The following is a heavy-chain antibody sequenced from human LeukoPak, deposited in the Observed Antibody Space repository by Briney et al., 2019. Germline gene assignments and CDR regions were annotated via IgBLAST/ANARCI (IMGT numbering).Heavy chain of an antibody. CDR1: GFTFSSYS. V-gene: IGHV3-48*04. CDR3: ARFTFYYYYGMDV. J-gene: IGHJ6*02. D-gene: IGHD4-23*01. CDR2: ISSSGSPT. Sequence: PGGSLRLSCSASGFTFSSYSMNWVRQAPGKGLEWISYISSSGSPTYYADSVKGRFTISRDNAKNSLYLQMNSLRAEDTAVYYCARFTFYYYYGMDVWGQGTTVTVSS.